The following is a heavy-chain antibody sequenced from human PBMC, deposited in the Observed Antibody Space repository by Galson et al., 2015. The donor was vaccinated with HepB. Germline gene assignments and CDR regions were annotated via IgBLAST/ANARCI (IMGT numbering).Heavy chain of an antibody. J-gene: IGHJ3*02. Sequence: SVKVSCKASGYTFTSYGISWVRQAPGQGLEWMGWISAYNGNTNYAQKLQGRVTMTTDTSTSTAYMELRSLRSDDTAVYYCARDSGITMIVAHAFDIWGQGTMVTVSS. D-gene: IGHD3-22*01. CDR2: ISAYNGNT. CDR1: GYTFTSYG. V-gene: IGHV1-18*01. CDR3: ARDSGITMIVAHAFDI.